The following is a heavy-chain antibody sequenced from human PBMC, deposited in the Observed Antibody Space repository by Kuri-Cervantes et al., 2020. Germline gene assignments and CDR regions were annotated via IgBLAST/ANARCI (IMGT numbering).Heavy chain of an antibody. Sequence: ASVKVSCKASGYTFTSYAMNWVRQATGQGLEWMGWVNPNSGNTGYAQKFQGRVTMTRNTSISTAYMELSSLRSEDTAVYYCARVNGYYYYMDVWGKGTTVTVSS. CDR1: GYTFTSYA. V-gene: IGHV1-8*02. J-gene: IGHJ6*03. CDR2: VNPNSGNT. CDR3: ARVNGYYYYMDV.